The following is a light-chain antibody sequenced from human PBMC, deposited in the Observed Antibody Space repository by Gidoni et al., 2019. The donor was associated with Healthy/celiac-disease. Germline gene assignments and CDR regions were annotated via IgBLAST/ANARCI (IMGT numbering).Light chain of an antibody. CDR3: QQYGSSPT. V-gene: IGKV3-20*01. J-gene: IGKJ1*01. CDR2: GAS. Sequence: EIVLTQSPGTLSLSPGERATFSCWASQSVSSSYLAWYQQKPGQAPRLLIYGASSRATGIPDRFSGSGSGTDFTLTISRLEPEDFAVYYCQQYGSSPTFGQGTKVEIK. CDR1: QSVSSSY.